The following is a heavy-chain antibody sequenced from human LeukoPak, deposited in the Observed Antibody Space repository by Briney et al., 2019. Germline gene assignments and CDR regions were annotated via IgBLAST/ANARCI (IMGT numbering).Heavy chain of an antibody. CDR2: INPSDGAT. V-gene: IGHV1-46*04. D-gene: IGHD1-26*01. CDR3: ARWQRGGLSGNLGGLFASYYTYYYMDV. CDR1: GYTFTMYY. J-gene: IGHJ6*03. Sequence: ASVKVSCKASGYTFTMYYIHWVRQAPGQGLEWMGMINPSDGATTYAQKLQGSVTMTRDMSTTTVYMDLRNLRTEETAVYFWARWQRGGLSGNLGGLFASYYTYYYMDVWGRGTTVTVSS.